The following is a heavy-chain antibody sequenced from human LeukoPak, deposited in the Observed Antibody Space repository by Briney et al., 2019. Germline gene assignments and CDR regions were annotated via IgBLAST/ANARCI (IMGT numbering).Heavy chain of an antibody. CDR2: ISHGGRT. J-gene: IGHJ4*02. V-gene: IGHV4-38-2*01. D-gene: IGHD1-26*01. Sequence: SETLSLTCAVSGYSISSDYYWGWIRQPPGKGLEWIGSISHGGRTYYNPSFKSRVTTPVDTSKNEVSLKLSSVTAADTAVYYCAGIVGNIEVFDYWGQGTLVTVSS. CDR1: GYSISSDYY. CDR3: AGIVGNIEVFDY.